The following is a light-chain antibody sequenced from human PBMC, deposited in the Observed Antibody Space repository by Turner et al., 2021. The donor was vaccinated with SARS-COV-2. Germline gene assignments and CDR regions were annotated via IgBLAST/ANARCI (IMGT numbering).Light chain of an antibody. CDR2: AAS. V-gene: IGKV1-39*01. CDR1: QSISNS. CDR3: QQSYNTPLLT. J-gene: IGKJ3*01. Sequence: DIQMTQSPSSLSASVGDRVTITCRASQSISNSLNWYQQRPGRAPKLLIYAASSLQSGVPSRFSGSGSGTDFTLTISSLQPEDFATYYCQQSYNTPLLTFGPGTKVDIK.